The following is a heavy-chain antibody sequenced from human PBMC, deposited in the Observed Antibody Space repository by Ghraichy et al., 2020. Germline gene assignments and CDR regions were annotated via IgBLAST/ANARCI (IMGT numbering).Heavy chain of an antibody. CDR3: ARGGVSSGYYNWYFDL. CDR2: ISSSSSTI. CDR1: GFTFSTYS. V-gene: IGHV3-48*02. J-gene: IGHJ2*01. D-gene: IGHD3-22*01. Sequence: GGSLRLSCAASGFTFSTYSINWVRQAPGKGLEWVSYISSSSSTIYYADSVKGRFTISRDNAKNSLYLQMNSLRDEDTAVYYCARGGVSSGYYNWYFDLWGRGTLVTVSS.